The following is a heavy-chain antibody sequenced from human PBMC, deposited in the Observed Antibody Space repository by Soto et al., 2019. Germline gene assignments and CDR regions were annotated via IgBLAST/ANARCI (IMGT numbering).Heavy chain of an antibody. J-gene: IGHJ4*02. CDR2: ISNSGSDT. V-gene: IGHV3-11*01. Sequence: GGSLRLSCEASGFTFGDFYMNWIRQAPGKGLECVSYISNSGSDTYYADSVKGRFTISRDNAKNSLYLQMSSLRAEDTAVYYRASDITYCTNGVCYFSEHGVYWGQGA. CDR1: GFTFGDFY. D-gene: IGHD2-8*01. CDR3: ASDITYCTNGVCYFSEHGVY.